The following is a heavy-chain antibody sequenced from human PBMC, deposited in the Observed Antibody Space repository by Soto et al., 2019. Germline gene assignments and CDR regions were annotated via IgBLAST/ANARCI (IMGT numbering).Heavy chain of an antibody. CDR2: INAGTGNT. J-gene: IGHJ4*02. D-gene: IGHD1-26*01. CDR1: GYTFSKNA. Sequence: QVQLVQSGAEVKKPGSSVKVSCKSSGYTFSKNAIHWVRQAPGQRPEWMGWINAGTGNTRYSQRFQDRVTITRNGSASTAYLELSSVTSEDTAVYYWARGASGRNPLWDHLGQGTIVTVSA. V-gene: IGHV1-3*01. CDR3: ARGASGRNPLWDH.